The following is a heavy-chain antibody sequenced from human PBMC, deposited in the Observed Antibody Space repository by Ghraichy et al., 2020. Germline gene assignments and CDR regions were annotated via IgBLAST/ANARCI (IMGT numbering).Heavy chain of an antibody. Sequence: ASVKVSCKASGYTFTNYGITWVRQAPGQGLEWMGWISAYNGNTNYAQKFQGRVTMTTDTSTSTAYMELRSLRSDDTAVYYCAGGPLLSTSSISPYANYWGQGTLVTVSS. CDR2: ISAYNGNT. V-gene: IGHV1-18*01. J-gene: IGHJ4*02. CDR1: GYTFTNYG. D-gene: IGHD2-2*01. CDR3: AGGPLLSTSSISPYANY.